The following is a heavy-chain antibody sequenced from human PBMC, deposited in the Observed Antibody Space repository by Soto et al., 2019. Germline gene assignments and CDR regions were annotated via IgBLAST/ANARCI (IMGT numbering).Heavy chain of an antibody. J-gene: IGHJ4*02. Sequence: ASVKVSCKASGYTFTGYYMHWVRQAPGQGLEWMGWINPNSGGTNYAQKFQGWVTMTRDTSISTAYMGLSRLRSDDTAVYYCAREGYDILTGYHRSFDYWGQGTLVTVSS. D-gene: IGHD3-9*01. CDR3: AREGYDILTGYHRSFDY. CDR1: GYTFTGYY. CDR2: INPNSGGT. V-gene: IGHV1-2*04.